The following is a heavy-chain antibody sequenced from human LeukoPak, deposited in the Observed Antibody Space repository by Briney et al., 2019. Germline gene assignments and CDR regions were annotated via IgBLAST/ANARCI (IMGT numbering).Heavy chain of an antibody. V-gene: IGHV3-30*02. CDR3: AKDLNGYFDY. CDR2: IRYDGSNI. J-gene: IGHJ4*02. Sequence: GGSLRLSCAASGCTFSTYGMHWVRQAPGKGLEWVAFIRYDGSNINYADSVKGRFTISRDNSKNTLYLQMNSLRDEDAAMYYCAKDLNGYFDYWGQGTLVTVSS. CDR1: GCTFSTYG.